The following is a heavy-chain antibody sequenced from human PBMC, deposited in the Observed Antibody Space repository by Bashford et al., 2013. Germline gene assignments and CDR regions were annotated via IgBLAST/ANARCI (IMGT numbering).Heavy chain of an antibody. Sequence: ASVKVSCKAYGYTFNIYGISWVRQAPGQGLEWMGWISADNGNIKYAQNIQGRVTLTTDTSTSTAYMELRRLRSDDTAVYFCARDSVDTAMVIDYWGQGTQVTVSS. CDR3: ARDSVDTAMVIDY. CDR1: GYTFNIYG. CDR2: ISADNGNI. V-gene: IGHV1-18*01. J-gene: IGHJ4*02. D-gene: IGHD5-18*01.